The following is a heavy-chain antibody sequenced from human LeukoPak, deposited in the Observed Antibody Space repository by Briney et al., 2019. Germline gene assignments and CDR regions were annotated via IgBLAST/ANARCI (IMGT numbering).Heavy chain of an antibody. CDR1: GGSISSSSYY. CDR2: IYYSGST. Sequence: SETVSLICTVSGGSISSSSYYWGWIRQPPGKGLEWIGSIYYSGSTYYNPSLKSRVTISVDTSKNQFSLKLSSVTAADTAVYYCARDPSSSRGMDWFDPWGQGTLVTVSS. D-gene: IGHD6-13*01. J-gene: IGHJ5*02. CDR3: ARDPSSSRGMDWFDP. V-gene: IGHV4-39*07.